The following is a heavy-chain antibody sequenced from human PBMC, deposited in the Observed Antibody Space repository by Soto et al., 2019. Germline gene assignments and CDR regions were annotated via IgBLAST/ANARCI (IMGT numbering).Heavy chain of an antibody. CDR3: AIANYYGSPGDFDY. Sequence: EVQLVESGGGSVQPGGSLRLSCAASGFTFSSYSMNWVRQAPGKGLGWVSYISSSSCTIYYADSVNGRFTISRDNAKNSLYMQMNRLRAEDTAVYYCAIANYYGSPGDFDYWGQGTLVTVSS. CDR2: ISSSSCTI. D-gene: IGHD3-10*01. J-gene: IGHJ4*02. V-gene: IGHV3-48*01. CDR1: GFTFSSYS.